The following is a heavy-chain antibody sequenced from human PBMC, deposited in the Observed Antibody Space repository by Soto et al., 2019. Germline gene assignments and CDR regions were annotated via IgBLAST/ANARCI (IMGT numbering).Heavy chain of an antibody. J-gene: IGHJ4*02. CDR3: ARYEFTVTIDY. Sequence: QLQLQESGPGLVKPSETLSLTCTVSGGSISSSSYYWGWIRQPPGKGLGWIGSIYYSGSTYYNPSLKSRVTISVDTSKNQFSLKLSSVTAADTAVYYCARYEFTVTIDYWGQGTLVTVSS. CDR1: GGSISSSSYY. CDR2: IYYSGST. D-gene: IGHD4-17*01. V-gene: IGHV4-39*01.